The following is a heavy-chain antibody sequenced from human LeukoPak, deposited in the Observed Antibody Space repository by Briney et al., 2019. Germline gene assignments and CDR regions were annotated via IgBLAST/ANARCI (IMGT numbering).Heavy chain of an antibody. Sequence: PGGSLRLSCAGSGFTFSDYYMSWLRQAPGKGLEWVSYISSSDSTIYYTDSVKGRFTISRDNAKNSLYLQMNSLRADDTAVYYCARADCSSTSCYELDYWGQGTLVTVSS. CDR3: ARADCSSTSCYELDY. CDR2: ISSSDSTI. CDR1: GFTFSDYY. J-gene: IGHJ4*02. V-gene: IGHV3-11*04. D-gene: IGHD2-2*01.